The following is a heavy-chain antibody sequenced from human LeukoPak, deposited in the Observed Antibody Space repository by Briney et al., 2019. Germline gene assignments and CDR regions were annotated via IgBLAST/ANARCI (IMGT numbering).Heavy chain of an antibody. Sequence: GGSLRLSCAAYGFTVSSNYMSWVRQAPGKGLEWVANIKQDGSEKSYVDSVKGRFTISRDNAKNSLYLQMNSLRVEDTAVYYCTRGMTVAANWFDSWGQGTLVTISS. CDR2: IKQDGSEK. CDR3: TRGMTVAANWFDS. CDR1: GFTVSSNY. J-gene: IGHJ5*01. D-gene: IGHD6-19*01. V-gene: IGHV3-7*04.